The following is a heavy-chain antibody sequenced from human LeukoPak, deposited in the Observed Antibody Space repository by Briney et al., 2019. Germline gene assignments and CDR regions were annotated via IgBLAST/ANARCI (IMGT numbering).Heavy chain of an antibody. V-gene: IGHV4-34*01. J-gene: IGHJ6*02. CDR2: INHSRNT. Sequence: PSETLSLTCAVYGGSFSGYYWSWIRQPPGKGLEWIGEINHSRNTNYNPSLKSRVTISVDTSKNQFSLKLSSVTAADTAVYYCARDTHDYYYYGMDVWGQGTTVTVSS. CDR1: GGSFSGYY. CDR3: ARDTHDYYYYGMDV.